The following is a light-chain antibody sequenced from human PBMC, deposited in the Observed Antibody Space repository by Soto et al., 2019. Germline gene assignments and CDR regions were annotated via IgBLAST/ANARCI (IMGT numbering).Light chain of an antibody. V-gene: IGLV1-40*01. CDR2: GNS. Sequence: QSVLTQPPSVSGAPGQRVTISCTGSSSNIGAGYDVHWYQQLPGRAPKLLIYGNSNRPSGVPDRFSGSKSGTSASLAITGLQAGDEADYYCQSYDSSQGVFGSGTKVTVL. J-gene: IGLJ1*01. CDR1: SSNIGAGYD. CDR3: QSYDSSQGV.